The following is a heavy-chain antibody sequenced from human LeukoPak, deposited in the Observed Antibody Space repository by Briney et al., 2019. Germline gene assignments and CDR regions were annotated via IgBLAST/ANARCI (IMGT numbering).Heavy chain of an antibody. V-gene: IGHV1-24*01. CDR2: FDPEDGET. CDR1: GYTLTELS. Sequence: ASVKVSCKVSGYTLTELSMHWVRQAPGKGLEWMGGFDPEDGETIYAQKFQGRVTMTEDTSTDTAYMELSSLRSEDTAVYYCRTDRYGDYGDYIDYWGQGTLVTVSS. CDR3: RTDRYGDYGDYIDY. J-gene: IGHJ4*02. D-gene: IGHD4-17*01.